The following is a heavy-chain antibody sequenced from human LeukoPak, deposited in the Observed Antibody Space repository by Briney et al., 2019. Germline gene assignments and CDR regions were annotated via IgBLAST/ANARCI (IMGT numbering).Heavy chain of an antibody. Sequence: SETLSLTCAVSGYSIINNNYWGWIRQPPGKGLEWIGHIYHGWSTYYNPSLKSRVTISVDTSKNQCSVKLNSVTAADTAVYYCARTSLTGILHDFDHWGQGTLVTVSS. CDR2: IYHGWST. CDR3: ARTSLTGILHDFDH. CDR1: GYSIINNNY. V-gene: IGHV4-38-2*01. D-gene: IGHD3-9*01. J-gene: IGHJ4*02.